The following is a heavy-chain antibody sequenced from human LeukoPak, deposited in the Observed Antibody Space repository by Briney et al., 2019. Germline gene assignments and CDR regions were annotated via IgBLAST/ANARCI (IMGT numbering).Heavy chain of an antibody. V-gene: IGHV3-23*01. CDR2: ISGSGGST. CDR3: AYSITIFGWDDPPNYYFDY. CDR1: GFTFSSYA. D-gene: IGHD3-3*01. J-gene: IGHJ4*02. Sequence: GGSLRLSCAASGFTFSSYAMSWVRQAPGKGLEWVSAISGSGGSTYYADSVKGRFTISRDNSKNTLYLQMNSLRAEDTAVYYCAYSITIFGWDDPPNYYFDYWGQGTLVTVSS.